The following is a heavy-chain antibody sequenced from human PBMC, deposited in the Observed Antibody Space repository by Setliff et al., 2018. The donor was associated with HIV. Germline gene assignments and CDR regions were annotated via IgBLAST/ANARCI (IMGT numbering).Heavy chain of an antibody. D-gene: IGHD5-12*01. CDR2: MYYTGST. V-gene: IGHV4-39*07. J-gene: IGHJ4*02. Sequence: PSETLSLTCTVSGGSISSSSYYWGWIRQTPGKGLGWIGCMYYTGSTYYNLSLKSRVTISVDTSKKQFSLNLSFVNAADTAVYYCARVVTSGYSGYSPLNVFDYWGQVTLVTVCS. CDR1: GGSISSSSYY. CDR3: ARVVTSGYSGYSPLNVFDY.